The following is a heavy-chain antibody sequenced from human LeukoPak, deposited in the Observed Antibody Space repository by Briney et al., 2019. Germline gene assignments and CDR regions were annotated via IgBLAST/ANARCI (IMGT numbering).Heavy chain of an antibody. D-gene: IGHD2-2*01. V-gene: IGHV3-21*01. J-gene: IGHJ4*02. CDR2: ISSSSTYI. CDR3: ARDERWCSSTSCHLYY. Sequence: GGSLRLSCAASGFTFSSYSITWVRQAPGKGLEWVSSISSSSTYIYYADSVKGRFTISRDNAKNSLYLQMNSLRAEDTAVYYCARDERWCSSTSCHLYYWGQGTLVTVSS. CDR1: GFTFSSYS.